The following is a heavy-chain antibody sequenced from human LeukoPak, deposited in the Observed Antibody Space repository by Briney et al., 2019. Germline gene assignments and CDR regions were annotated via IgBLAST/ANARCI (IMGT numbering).Heavy chain of an antibody. CDR1: GFTVSSNY. J-gene: IGHJ6*03. V-gene: IGHV3-53*01. CDR2: IYSGGRT. Sequence: GGSLRLSCAASGFTVSSNYMSWVRQAPGKGLEWVSVIYSGGRTSYADSVKGRFTISRDNSKNTLYLQMNSLRAEDTAVYYCARGGVNDFWSSYYAGIGDYYYMDVWGKGTTVTVSS. CDR3: ARGGVNDFWSSYYAGIGDYYYMDV. D-gene: IGHD3-3*01.